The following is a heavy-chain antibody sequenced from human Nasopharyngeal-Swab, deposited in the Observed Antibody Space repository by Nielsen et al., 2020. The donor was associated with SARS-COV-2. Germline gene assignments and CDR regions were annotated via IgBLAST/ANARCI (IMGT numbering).Heavy chain of an antibody. J-gene: IGHJ4*02. V-gene: IGHV3-23*01. CDR3: AKELYDLSGALDK. CDR1: GFTFSTYA. D-gene: IGHD3-3*01. CDR2: INGNSRSI. Sequence: GESLKISCAASGFTFSTYAMTWVRQAPGKGLVWVSGINGNSRSITYADSVKGRFTISRDNSKNTVSLQMNSLRAEDAGLYFCAKELYDLSGALDKWGQRTLVTVS.